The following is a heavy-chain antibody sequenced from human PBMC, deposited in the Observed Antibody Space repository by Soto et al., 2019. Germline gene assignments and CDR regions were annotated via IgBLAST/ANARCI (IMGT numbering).Heavy chain of an antibody. D-gene: IGHD2-15*01. J-gene: IGHJ6*02. Sequence: SETLSLTCTVSGGSISSGDYYWSRIRQPPGKGLEWIGYIYYSGSTYYNPSLKSRVTISVDTSKNQFSLKLSSVTAADTAVYYCARLLYYYYGMDVWGQGTTVTVSS. CDR1: GGSISSGDYY. CDR3: ARLLYYYYGMDV. CDR2: IYYSGST. V-gene: IGHV4-30-4*01.